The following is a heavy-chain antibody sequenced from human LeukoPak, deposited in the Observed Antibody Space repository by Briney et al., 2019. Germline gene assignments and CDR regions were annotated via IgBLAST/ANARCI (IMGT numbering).Heavy chain of an antibody. V-gene: IGHV3-33*01. D-gene: IGHD1-26*01. J-gene: IGHJ6*02. CDR3: ARVGATTTTAGNYYYYGMDV. Sequence: PGGSLRLSCAASGFTFSSYGMHWVRQAPGKGLEWVAVIWYDGSNKYYADSVKGRFTISRDNSKNTLYLQMNSLRAEDTAVYYCARVGATTTTAGNYYYYGMDVWGQGTTVTVSS. CDR1: GFTFSSYG. CDR2: IWYDGSNK.